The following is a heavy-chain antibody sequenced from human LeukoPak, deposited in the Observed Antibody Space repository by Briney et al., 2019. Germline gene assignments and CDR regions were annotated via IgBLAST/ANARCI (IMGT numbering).Heavy chain of an antibody. J-gene: IGHJ4*02. CDR2: IYYSGST. V-gene: IGHV4-59*01. D-gene: IGHD5-18*01. Sequence: PSETLSLTCTVSGGSISSYYWSWIRQPPGKGLEWIGYIYYSGSTNYNPSLKSRVTISVDTSKNQFSLKLSSVTAADTAVYYCARNGDTAIVLLGYWGQGTLVTVSS. CDR1: GGSISSYY. CDR3: ARNGDTAIVLLGY.